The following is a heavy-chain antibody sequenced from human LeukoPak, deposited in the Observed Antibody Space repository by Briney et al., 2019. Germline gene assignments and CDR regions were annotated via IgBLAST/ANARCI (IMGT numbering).Heavy chain of an antibody. V-gene: IGHV4-30-4*01. CDR2: IHYSGNT. Sequence: PSQTLSLTCAVSGGSSRSGDYFWSWIRQPPGKGLEWIGHIHYSGNTYYTPSLKSRVSISVDTSKNQFSLKLSSVTAADTAVYYWARENNDYGSKKAFDYWGQGTLVTVS. J-gene: IGHJ4*02. D-gene: IGHD4-23*01. CDR1: GGSSRSGDYF. CDR3: ARENNDYGSKKAFDY.